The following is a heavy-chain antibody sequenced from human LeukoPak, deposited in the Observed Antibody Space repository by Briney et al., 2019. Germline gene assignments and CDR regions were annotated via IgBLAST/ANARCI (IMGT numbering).Heavy chain of an antibody. D-gene: IGHD5-24*01. CDR1: EYTFTDYA. CDR3: ARGRWSATTASYYLDF. V-gene: IGHV1-3*01. CDR2: INAGNGNT. J-gene: IGHJ4*02. Sequence: APVKVSCKASEYTFTDYAINWVRQAPGQRLEWMGWINAGNGNTRYSQRFQGRVTITRDTSASTAYMELSGLTSEDTAVYYCARGRWSATTASYYLDFWGQGTLVTVSS.